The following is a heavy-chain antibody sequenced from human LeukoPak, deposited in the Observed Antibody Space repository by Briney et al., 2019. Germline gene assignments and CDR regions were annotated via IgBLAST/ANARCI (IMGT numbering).Heavy chain of an antibody. CDR3: ARYLHDNGAFDS. Sequence: GGSLRLSCAASGFTFSTYWMSWGRQAPGKGLEWVANIREDGSDKYYVDSVKGRFTISRDNAKNSLYLQMNNLRAEDTAVYYCARYLHDNGAFDSWGQGTLATVSS. D-gene: IGHD2-8*01. V-gene: IGHV3-7*05. CDR1: GFTFSTYW. J-gene: IGHJ5*01. CDR2: IREDGSDK.